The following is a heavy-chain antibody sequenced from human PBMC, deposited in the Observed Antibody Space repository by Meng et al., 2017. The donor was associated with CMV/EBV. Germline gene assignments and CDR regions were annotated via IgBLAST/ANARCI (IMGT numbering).Heavy chain of an antibody. CDR1: GGSFSGYY. V-gene: IGHV4-34*01. D-gene: IGHD2-2*01. Sequence: HHGDPGLLKPSEPLSLTWAVYGGSFSGYYWSWIRQPPGKGLEWIGEINHSGSTNYNPSLKSRVTISVDTSKNQFSLKLSSVTAADTAVYYCARDLMNCSSTSCANWFDPWGQGSLVTVSS. CDR3: ARDLMNCSSTSCANWFDP. J-gene: IGHJ5*02. CDR2: INHSGST.